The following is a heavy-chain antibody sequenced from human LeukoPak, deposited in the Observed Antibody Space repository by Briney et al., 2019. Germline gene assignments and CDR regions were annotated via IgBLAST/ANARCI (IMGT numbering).Heavy chain of an antibody. D-gene: IGHD6-19*01. J-gene: IGHJ6*04. CDR1: GYSFTSYW. CDR3: ARPGKAVAASYYYYGMDV. CDR2: IDPSDSYT. Sequence: GEFLKISCKGSGYSFTSYWISWVRQMPGKGLEWMGRIDPSDSYTNYSPSFQGHVTISADKSISTAYLQWSSLKASDTAMYYCARPGKAVAASYYYYGMDVWGKGTTVTVSS. V-gene: IGHV5-10-1*01.